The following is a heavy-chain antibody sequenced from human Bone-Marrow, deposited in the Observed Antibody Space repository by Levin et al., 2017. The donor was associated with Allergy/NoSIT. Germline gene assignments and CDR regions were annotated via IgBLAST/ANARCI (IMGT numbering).Heavy chain of an antibody. CDR2: ISYIGST. CDR3: ARGTVHGAAAAFDV. J-gene: IGHJ3*01. D-gene: IGHD6-25*01. Sequence: SETLSLTCTVSGGSISGGGYYWCWIRPHPGQGLEWIGCISYIGSTHYNPSLKSRVTISADTSDKQFSLKMSSVTAADTAVFYCARGTVHGAAAAFDVWGQGTLVTVSS. V-gene: IGHV4-31*03. CDR1: GGSISGGGYY.